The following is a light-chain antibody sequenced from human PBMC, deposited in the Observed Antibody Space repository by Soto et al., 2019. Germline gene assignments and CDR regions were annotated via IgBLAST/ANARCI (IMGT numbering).Light chain of an antibody. CDR1: HSVTGSY. Sequence: EIVLTQSPGTLSLSPEERATLSCRASHSVTGSYLAWYQQKPGQAPRLLIYGASSRATDIPDRFSGSGAGTDFTLTISRLEAEEFAQSYCQQYGRSALYTFGQGTRLEIK. J-gene: IGKJ2*01. V-gene: IGKV3-20*01. CDR3: QQYGRSALYT. CDR2: GAS.